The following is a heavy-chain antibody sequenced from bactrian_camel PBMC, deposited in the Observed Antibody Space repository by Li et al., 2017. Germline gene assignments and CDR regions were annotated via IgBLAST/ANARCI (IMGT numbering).Heavy chain of an antibody. CDR1: GGC. D-gene: IGHD4*01. Sequence: HVQLVESGGGSVQAGGSLRLSCTTSGGCMGWLRQAPGKEREAVAVIYSEGGHTYYADFVKGRFTISQDHNKNTVFLQMNNLEAEDTAMYYCGTDLQSRCLFSDYEPDDFGYWGQGTQVTVS. V-gene: IGHV3S54*01. CDR3: GTDLQSRCLFSDYEPDDFGY. CDR2: IYSEGGHT. J-gene: IGHJ6*01.